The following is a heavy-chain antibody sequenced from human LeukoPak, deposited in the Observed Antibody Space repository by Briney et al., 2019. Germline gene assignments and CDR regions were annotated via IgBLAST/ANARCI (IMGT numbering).Heavy chain of an antibody. CDR1: GFTFSSYS. CDR2: ISSRSSYI. V-gene: IGHV3-21*01. D-gene: IGHD6-13*01. Sequence: KPGGSLRLSCAASGFTFSSYSMNWVRQPPGKGLEWVSSISSRSSYIYYADSVKDRFTISRDDANNSLNLQMNSLRAEDTAVYYCARVLAAAGTLHFDHWGQGVLVSVSS. J-gene: IGHJ4*02. CDR3: ARVLAAAGTLHFDH.